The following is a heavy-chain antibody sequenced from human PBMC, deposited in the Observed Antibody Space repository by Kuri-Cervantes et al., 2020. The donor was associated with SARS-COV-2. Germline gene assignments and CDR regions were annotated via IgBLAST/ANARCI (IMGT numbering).Heavy chain of an antibody. CDR3: TGTTGTTMDPPYNYYGMDV. J-gene: IGHJ6*02. Sequence: GGSLTLSCTVSGGSISSSSYYWSWIRPPPGKGLEWIGRIRSKANSYATAYAASVKGRFTISRDDSMNTAYLQMNSLKTEDTAVYYCTGTTGTTMDPPYNYYGMDVWGQGTTVTVSS. V-gene: IGHV3-73*01. CDR1: GGSISSSS. CDR2: IRSKANSYAT. D-gene: IGHD1-1*01.